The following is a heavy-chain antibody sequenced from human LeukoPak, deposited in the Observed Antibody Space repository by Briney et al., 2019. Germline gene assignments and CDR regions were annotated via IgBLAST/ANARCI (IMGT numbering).Heavy chain of an antibody. V-gene: IGHV3-74*01. D-gene: IGHD1-1*01. J-gene: IGHJ4*02. CDR1: GFTFSSYW. CDR3: ARDPWGYRAGVMDF. CDR2: INTDGATT. Sequence: RRSLRLSCAASGFTFSSYWMHWVRQVPGKGLVWVSRINTDGATTTYADSVKGRFTISRDNAKNTLYLQMTSLGAEDTALYYCARDPWGYRAGVMDFWGLGTLVTVSS.